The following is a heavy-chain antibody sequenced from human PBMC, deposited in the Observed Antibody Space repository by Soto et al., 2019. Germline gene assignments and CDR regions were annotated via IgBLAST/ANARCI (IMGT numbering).Heavy chain of an antibody. D-gene: IGHD1-26*01. CDR1: GASSSGYYY. J-gene: IGHJ5*02. V-gene: IGHV4-30-4*01. Sequence: SGSLSLSCTFSGASSSGYYYLSFIRHPPGNCLEWIGYIYYSVSTYYNPSLKSRVTISVDTSKNQFSLKLSSVTAADTAVYYCARDGGSYGWFDPWGQGTLVTVSS. CDR2: IYYSVST. CDR3: ARDGGSYGWFDP.